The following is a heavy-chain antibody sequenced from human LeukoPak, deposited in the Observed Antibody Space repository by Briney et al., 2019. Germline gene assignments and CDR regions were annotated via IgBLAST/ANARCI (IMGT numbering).Heavy chain of an antibody. D-gene: IGHD2-2*01. CDR2: INSDGSHT. Sequence: GGSLRLSGAASGFTFSSYWMHWVRQAPGKGLVWVSRINSDGSHTIYADSVKGRFTISRDNAKNTLYLQMNSLRAEDTAVYYCATMPSTTPVYWGQGTLVTVSS. V-gene: IGHV3-74*01. CDR1: GFTFSSYW. CDR3: ATMPSTTPVY. J-gene: IGHJ4*02.